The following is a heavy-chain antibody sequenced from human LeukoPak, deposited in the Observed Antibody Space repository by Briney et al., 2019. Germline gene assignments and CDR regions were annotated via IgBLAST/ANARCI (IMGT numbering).Heavy chain of an antibody. CDR1: GFTVSSKY. D-gene: IGHD3-10*01. Sequence: GGSLRLSCAASGFTVSSKYMSWVRQAPGKGLEWVSVLYAGGSTYYADSVKGRFTISRDNSKNTLYLQMNSLRADDTAVYYCARRKDASGNLLDYWGQGTLVTVSS. CDR2: LYAGGST. J-gene: IGHJ4*02. CDR3: ARRKDASGNLLDY. V-gene: IGHV3-53*01.